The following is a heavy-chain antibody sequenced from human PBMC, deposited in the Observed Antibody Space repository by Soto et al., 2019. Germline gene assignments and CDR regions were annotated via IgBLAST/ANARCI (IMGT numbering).Heavy chain of an antibody. J-gene: IGHJ4*02. Sequence: EVQLVESGGGLVKPGGSLRLSCAASGFTFSYYNMNWVRQAPGKGLEWVSSISSSTTYISYADSVRGRFTISRDNAKNALYLQMNSLRAEDTAVYYCAGDPVGVGATDYFDYWGQGTLVAVSS. CDR3: AGDPVGVGATDYFDY. CDR2: ISSSTTYI. V-gene: IGHV3-21*01. D-gene: IGHD1-26*01. CDR1: GFTFSYYN.